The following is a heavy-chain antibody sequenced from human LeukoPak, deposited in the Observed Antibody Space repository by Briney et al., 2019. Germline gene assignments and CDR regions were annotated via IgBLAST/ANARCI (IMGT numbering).Heavy chain of an antibody. CDR3: ARDQITMVRGVSRYYYYYYGMDV. J-gene: IGHJ6*04. CDR1: GGSFSGYY. CDR2: INHSGST. V-gene: IGHV4-34*01. D-gene: IGHD3-10*01. Sequence: SETLSLTCAVYGGSFSGYYWNWIRQPPGKGLEWIGEINHSGSTNYNPSLKSRVTISVDTSKNQFSLKLSSVTAADTAVYYCARDQITMVRGVSRYYYYYYGMDVWGKGTTVTVSS.